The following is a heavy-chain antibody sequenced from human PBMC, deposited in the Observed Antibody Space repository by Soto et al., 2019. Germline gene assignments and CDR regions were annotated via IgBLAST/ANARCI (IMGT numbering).Heavy chain of an antibody. J-gene: IGHJ3*02. D-gene: IGHD4-17*01. Sequence: PSETLSLTCTVSGGSISNHYWSWIRQPPGKGLEWIGEIYYNGSTNYNPPLKSRVTISVDTSKNQFSLKLSSVTAADTAVYYCTGAMTTETTGRIDDAYDIWGQGTMVTVSS. V-gene: IGHV4-59*11. CDR2: IYYNGST. CDR1: GGSISNHY. CDR3: TGAMTTETTGRIDDAYDI.